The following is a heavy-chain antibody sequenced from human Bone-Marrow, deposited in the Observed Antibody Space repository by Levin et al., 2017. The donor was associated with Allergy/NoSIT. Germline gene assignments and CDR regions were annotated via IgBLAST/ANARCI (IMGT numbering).Heavy chain of an antibody. CDR2: IKSKRTGGST. CDR1: GFPFGDYA. CDR3: ALGGAAAA. D-gene: IGHD6-13*01. Sequence: GGSLRLSCTTSGFPFGDYAMSWFRQAPGEAPEWLGYIKSKRTGGSTKYAESLQDRLTISRDDSMGTAYLQLTSLKVEDTGVYYCALGGAAAAWGQGAQVTVSS. V-gene: IGHV3-49*03. J-gene: IGHJ5*02.